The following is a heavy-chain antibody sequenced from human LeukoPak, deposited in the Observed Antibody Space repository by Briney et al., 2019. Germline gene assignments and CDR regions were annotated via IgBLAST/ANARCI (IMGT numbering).Heavy chain of an antibody. CDR1: GGSISSYY. J-gene: IGHJ6*02. Sequence: SETLSLTCTVSGGSISSYYWSWIRQPPGKGLEWIGYIYYSGSTNYNPSLKSRVTMSVDTSKNQFSLKLSSVTAADTAVYYCAREVLGYCSGGSCYYYYGMDVWGQGTTVTVSS. CDR2: IYYSGST. V-gene: IGHV4-59*12. D-gene: IGHD2-15*01. CDR3: AREVLGYCSGGSCYYYYGMDV.